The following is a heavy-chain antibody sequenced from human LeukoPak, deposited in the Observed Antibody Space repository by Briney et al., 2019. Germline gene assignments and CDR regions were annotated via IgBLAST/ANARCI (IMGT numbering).Heavy chain of an antibody. Sequence: GGSLRLSCAASGFTFSTYAMHWVRQAPGKGLEWVAVISYDGSTKYYPDPVKGRFTISRDNSKNTLYLQMNSLRAEDTAVYYCAKDFDLAVAGTSDYWGQGTLVTVSS. CDR3: AKDFDLAVAGTSDY. D-gene: IGHD6-19*01. J-gene: IGHJ4*02. V-gene: IGHV3-30*04. CDR1: GFTFSTYA. CDR2: ISYDGSTK.